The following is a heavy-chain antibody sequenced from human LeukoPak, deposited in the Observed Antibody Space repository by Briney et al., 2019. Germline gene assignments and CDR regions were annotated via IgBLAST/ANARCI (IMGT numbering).Heavy chain of an antibody. CDR2: IKEDGSEK. J-gene: IGHJ4*02. V-gene: IGHV3-7*01. CDR1: GFTFSNYW. CDR3: ARSRSGYYEDY. Sequence: GGSLRLSCVASGFTFSNYWMTWVRQAPGKGLEWVGNIKEDGSEKYYVDSVKGRFTISRDNAKNSLSLQLNSLSAEDTALYYCARSRSGYYEDYWGQGTLVTVSS. D-gene: IGHD5-12*01.